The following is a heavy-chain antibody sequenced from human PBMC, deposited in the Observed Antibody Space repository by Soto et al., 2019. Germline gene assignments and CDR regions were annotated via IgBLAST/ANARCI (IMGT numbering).Heavy chain of an antibody. V-gene: IGHV3-11*01. J-gene: IGHJ5*02. CDR2: ISGSGDNI. Sequence: QVQLVESGGGLVKPGGSLRVSCAASGFSFSDYYMTWIRQAPGKGLEWVPYISGSGDNIHYADSVKGRFTISRDNAKNSLYLQMDSLRVEDTAVYYCARGACITCYYDDWFDTWGQGTLVTVSS. CDR1: GFSFSDYY. CDR3: ARGACITCYYDDWFDT. D-gene: IGHD2-15*01.